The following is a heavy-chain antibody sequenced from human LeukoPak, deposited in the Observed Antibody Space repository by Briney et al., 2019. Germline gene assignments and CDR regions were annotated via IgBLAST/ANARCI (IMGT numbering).Heavy chain of an antibody. D-gene: IGHD6-13*01. CDR3: ARALFWQQLVHYYFDY. V-gene: IGHV3-33*01. CDR1: GFTFSSYG. J-gene: IGHJ4*02. CDR2: IWYDGSNK. Sequence: PGGSLRLSCAASGFTFSSYGMHWVRQAPGKGLEWVAVIWYDGSNKYYADSVKGRFTISRDNSKNTLYLQMNSLRAEDTAVYYCARALFWQQLVHYYFDYWGQGTLVTVSS.